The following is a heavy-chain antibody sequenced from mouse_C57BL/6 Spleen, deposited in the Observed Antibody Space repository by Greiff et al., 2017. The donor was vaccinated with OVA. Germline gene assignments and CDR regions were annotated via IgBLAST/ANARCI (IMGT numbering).Heavy chain of an antibody. Sequence: EVQLVESGGGLAQPKGSLKLSCAASGFTFNTYAMHWVRQAPGKGLEWVARIRSKSSNYATYYADSVKDRVTISRDDAHSVLYLQMNDLNTEDTAVYYCVGDELGPFAYWGQGTLVTVSA. J-gene: IGHJ3*01. CDR3: VGDELGPFAY. CDR1: GFTFNTYA. V-gene: IGHV10-3*01. D-gene: IGHD4-1*01. CDR2: IRSKSSNYAT.